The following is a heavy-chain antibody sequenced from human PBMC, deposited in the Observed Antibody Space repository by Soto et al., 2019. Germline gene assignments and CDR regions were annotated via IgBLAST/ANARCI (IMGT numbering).Heavy chain of an antibody. Sequence: QVQLVESGGGVVQPGRSLRLSCAVSGFTFTNYAMHWVRQAPGKGLEWVAVISDDGSNKKYADSVKGRFTISRDNSKNTMYMQMNSLRAADTALYYCARDHFACSWSYFDYWGQGTLVTVSS. V-gene: IGHV3-30-3*01. CDR2: ISDDGSNK. CDR1: GFTFTNYA. CDR3: ARDHFACSWSYFDY. J-gene: IGHJ4*02. D-gene: IGHD6-13*01.